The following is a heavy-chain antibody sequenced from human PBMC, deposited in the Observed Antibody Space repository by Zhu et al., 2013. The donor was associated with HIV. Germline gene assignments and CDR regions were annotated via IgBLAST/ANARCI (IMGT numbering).Heavy chain of an antibody. CDR2: ISSSSSYI. Sequence: EVQLVESGGGLVKPGGSLRLSCAASGFTFSSYSMNWVRQAPGKGLEWVSSISSSSSYIYYADSVKGRFTISRDNAKNSLYLQMNSLRAEDTAVYYCARGLRGYSGYAYFDYWVQGTLVTVSS. CDR1: GFTFSSYS. CDR3: ARGLRGYSGYAYFDY. D-gene: IGHD5-12*01. J-gene: IGHJ4*02. V-gene: IGHV3-21*01.